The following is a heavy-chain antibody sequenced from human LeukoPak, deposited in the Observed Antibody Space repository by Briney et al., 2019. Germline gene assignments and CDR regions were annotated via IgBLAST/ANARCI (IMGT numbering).Heavy chain of an antibody. Sequence: HAGGSLRLSCAASGFTFSSYWMSWVRQAPGKGLEWVANIKQDGSEKYYVDSVKGRSTISRDNAKNSLYLQMNSLRAEDTAVYYCAREGVYDSSGYYFDYWGQGTLVTVSS. CDR3: AREGVYDSSGYYFDY. CDR2: IKQDGSEK. CDR1: GFTFSSYW. J-gene: IGHJ4*02. D-gene: IGHD3-22*01. V-gene: IGHV3-7*01.